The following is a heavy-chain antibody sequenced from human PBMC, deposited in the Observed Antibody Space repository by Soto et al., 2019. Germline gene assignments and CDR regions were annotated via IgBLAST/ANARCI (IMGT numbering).Heavy chain of an antibody. D-gene: IGHD6-19*01. CDR3: ARVQWLVAPPSVSFDY. CDR2: VCGNGKTM. J-gene: IGHJ4*02. V-gene: IGHV3-11*01. Sequence: QVQLVESGGGSVKPGGSLRLSCAASGFTFSDYYMSWIRQAPGKGLEWLSNVCGNGKTMYYADSVKGRFAISGENAKSSLYVQLNSLRAEDTALCYCARVQWLVAPPSVSFDYWGQGALVTVSS. CDR1: GFTFSDYY.